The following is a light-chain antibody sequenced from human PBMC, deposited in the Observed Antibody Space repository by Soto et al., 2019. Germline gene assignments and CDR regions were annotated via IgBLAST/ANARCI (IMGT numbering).Light chain of an antibody. CDR2: GAS. V-gene: IGKV3-20*01. Sequence: EIVLTQSPATLSLSPGEGAILSCRASHSVASTYLAWYQQKPGLAPRLIIYGASNRASGTPDRFSGGGSGTDFTLTISRLEPEDFAVYYCQQYGSSSFTFGQGTKLEIK. CDR3: QQYGSSSFT. CDR1: HSVASTY. J-gene: IGKJ2*01.